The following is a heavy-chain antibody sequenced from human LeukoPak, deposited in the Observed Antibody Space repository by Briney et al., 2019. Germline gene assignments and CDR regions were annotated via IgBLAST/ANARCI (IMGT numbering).Heavy chain of an antibody. J-gene: IGHJ1*01. D-gene: IGHD3-10*02. CDR1: GFTFSDAW. V-gene: IGHV3-15*01. CDR3: LFSIFQH. Sequence: GESLKISCAASGFTFSDAWMSWVRQAPGKGLEWVGRIKSKTDGETIDYATPMKDRFRISRDDSKNTLYLQMNSLKTEDTAVYYCLFSIFQHWGQGTLVTVSS. CDR2: IKSKTDGETI.